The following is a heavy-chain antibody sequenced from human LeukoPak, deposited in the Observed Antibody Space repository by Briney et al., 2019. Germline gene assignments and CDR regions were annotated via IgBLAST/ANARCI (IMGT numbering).Heavy chain of an antibody. CDR2: INHSGST. D-gene: IGHD1-26*01. J-gene: IGHJ4*02. CDR1: GGSFSGYY. CDR3: ARLRSGSFRSFDY. V-gene: IGHV4-34*01. Sequence: SETLSLTCAVYGGSFSGYYWSWIRQPPGKGLEWIGEINHSGSTYYNPSLKSRVTISVDTSKNQFSLKLSSVTAADTAVYYCARLRSGSFRSFDYWGQGTLVTVSS.